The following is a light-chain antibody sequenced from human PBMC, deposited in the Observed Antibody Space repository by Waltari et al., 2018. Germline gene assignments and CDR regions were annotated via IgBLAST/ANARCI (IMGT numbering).Light chain of an antibody. CDR1: STNIGTNT. CDR3: ATWDDSLDAWV. V-gene: IGLV1-44*01. CDR2: SND. Sequence: QSVLTQPPSASATPGPRVVIHSSGSSTNIGTNTVTWYQRLPGTAPKLLIYSNDQRPSGVPDRFSGSRSGTSASLAISGLQSEDETDYYCATWDDSLDAWVFGGGTKVTVL. J-gene: IGLJ3*02.